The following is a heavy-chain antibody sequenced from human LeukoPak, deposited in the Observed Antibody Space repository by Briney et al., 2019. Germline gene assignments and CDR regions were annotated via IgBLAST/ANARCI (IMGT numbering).Heavy chain of an antibody. Sequence: GGSLRLSCAASGFTFSNHGMHWVRQAPGKGPEWVALIWYDGSNKYYGGSVKGRFTISRDNSKNTVYLQMNSLRVEDTGVYYCARDRLEAVTDDDYFDYWGQGTLVTVSS. CDR1: GFTFSNHG. D-gene: IGHD2-21*02. CDR2: IWYDGSNK. CDR3: ARDRLEAVTDDDYFDY. J-gene: IGHJ4*02. V-gene: IGHV3-33*01.